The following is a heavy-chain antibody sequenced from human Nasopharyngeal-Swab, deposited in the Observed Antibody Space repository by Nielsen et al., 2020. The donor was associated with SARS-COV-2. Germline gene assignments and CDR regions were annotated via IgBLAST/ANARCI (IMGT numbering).Heavy chain of an antibody. D-gene: IGHD2-15*01. Sequence: SETLSLTCAVSGYSISSGYYWGWIRQPPGKGLEWIGSIYHSGSTYYNPSLKSRVTISVDTSKNQFSLKLSSVTAADTAVYYCASGEEVVNWFDPWGQGTLVTVSS. CDR1: GYSISSGYY. CDR3: ASGEEVVNWFDP. V-gene: IGHV4-38-2*01. CDR2: IYHSGST. J-gene: IGHJ5*02.